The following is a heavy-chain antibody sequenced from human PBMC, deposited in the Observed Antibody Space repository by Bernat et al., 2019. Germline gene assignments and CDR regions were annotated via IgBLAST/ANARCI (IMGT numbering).Heavy chain of an antibody. CDR1: GFTVNSNS. J-gene: IGHJ4*02. CDR3: VGDRGGDEYAYLES. Sequence: EVQLVESGGGLVQPGGSLRLSCVVSGFTVNSNSMNWVRQAPGKGLEWVSVIFSGGRTFYADSVKGRFTISRDNSKSTLYLQMNSLRAEDTALYYCVGDRGGDEYAYLESWGQGTLVTVSS. D-gene: IGHD3-16*01. V-gene: IGHV3-66*01. CDR2: IFSGGRT.